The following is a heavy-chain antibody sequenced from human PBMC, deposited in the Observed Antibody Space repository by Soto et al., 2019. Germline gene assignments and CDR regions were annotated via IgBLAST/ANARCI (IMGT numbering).Heavy chain of an antibody. D-gene: IGHD4-17*01. Sequence: GGSLRLSCTASGFTFGDYAMSWFRQAPGKGLEWVGFIRSKAYGGTTEYAASVKGRFTISRDDSKSIAYLQMNSLKTEDTAVYYCTRDHDGDYYYYYMDVWGKGTTVTVSS. J-gene: IGHJ6*03. CDR1: GFTFGDYA. CDR3: TRDHDGDYYYYYMDV. CDR2: IRSKAYGGTT. V-gene: IGHV3-49*03.